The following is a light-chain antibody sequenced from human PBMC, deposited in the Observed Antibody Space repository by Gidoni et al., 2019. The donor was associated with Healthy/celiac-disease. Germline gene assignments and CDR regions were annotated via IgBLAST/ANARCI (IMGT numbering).Light chain of an antibody. Sequence: DIVMTQSPLSLPVTPGEPASISCRSSQSLLHSNGYTYLDWYLQKPGQSPQLLIYLGSNRASGVPDRFSGSGSGTDFTLKISRVEAEDVGVYYCMQALQTHLTFGGGTKVEIK. V-gene: IGKV2-28*01. CDR1: QSLLHSNGYTY. CDR3: MQALQTHLT. CDR2: LGS. J-gene: IGKJ4*01.